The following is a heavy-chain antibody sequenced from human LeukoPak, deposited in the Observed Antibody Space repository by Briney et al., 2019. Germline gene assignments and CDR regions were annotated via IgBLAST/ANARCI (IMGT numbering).Heavy chain of an antibody. CDR2: INHGGST. J-gene: IGHJ5*02. CDR3: ARRAYFYASGSLNWFDP. Sequence: SETLSLTCAVYGGSFSGYYWDWIRQPPGKGLEWIGEINHGGSTNHNPSLKGRVTMSVDMSKNQFFLKLSSVTAADTAVYYCARRAYFYASGSLNWFDPWGQGTLVTVSS. V-gene: IGHV4-34*01. D-gene: IGHD3-10*01. CDR1: GGSFSGYY.